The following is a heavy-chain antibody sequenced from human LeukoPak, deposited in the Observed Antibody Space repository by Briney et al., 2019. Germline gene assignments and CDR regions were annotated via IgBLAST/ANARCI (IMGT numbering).Heavy chain of an antibody. CDR1: GGSISSSSYY. J-gene: IGHJ3*02. D-gene: IGHD3-10*01. V-gene: IGHV4-39*07. Sequence: SETLSLTCTVSGGSISSSSYYWGWIRQPPGKGLEWIGSIYYSGSTYYNPSLKSRVTISVDTSKNQFSLKVRSVTAADTAVYYCARNSSISTGRSPHKNGFDIWGQGTMVIVSS. CDR3: ARNSSISTGRSPHKNGFDI. CDR2: IYYSGST.